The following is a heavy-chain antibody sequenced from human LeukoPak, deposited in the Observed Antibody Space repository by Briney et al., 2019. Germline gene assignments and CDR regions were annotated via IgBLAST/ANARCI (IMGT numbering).Heavy chain of an antibody. Sequence: SQTLSLTCTVSGASISSGDYYWTWIRQHPGKGLEWIGYIYYSGSTNYNPSLKSRVTILVDTSKNQFSLRLSSVTAADTAVYFCASSTGYCSGGSCYVYWGQGTLVTVSS. J-gene: IGHJ4*02. CDR3: ASSTGYCSGGSCYVY. CDR1: GASISSGDYY. CDR2: IYYSGST. V-gene: IGHV4-31*03. D-gene: IGHD2-15*01.